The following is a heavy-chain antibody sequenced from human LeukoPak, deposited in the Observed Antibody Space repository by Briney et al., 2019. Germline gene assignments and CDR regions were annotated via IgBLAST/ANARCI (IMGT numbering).Heavy chain of an antibody. CDR2: IYTSGST. D-gene: IGHD5-18*01. J-gene: IGHJ4*02. Sequence: SETLSLTCTVSGGSISSYYWSWIRRPAGKGLEWIGRIYTSGSTNYNPSLKSRVTMSVDTSKNQFSLKLSSVTAADTAVYYCARVDTAMGVFDYWGQGTLVTVSS. V-gene: IGHV4-4*07. CDR1: GGSISSYY. CDR3: ARVDTAMGVFDY.